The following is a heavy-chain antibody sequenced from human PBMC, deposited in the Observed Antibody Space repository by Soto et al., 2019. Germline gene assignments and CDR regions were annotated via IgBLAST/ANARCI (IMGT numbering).Heavy chain of an antibody. D-gene: IGHD3-22*01. Sequence: GASVKVSCKASGYTFTGDYMHWVRQAPGQGLEWMGWINPNSGGTNYAQKFQGRVTMTRDTSISTAYMELSRLRSDDTAVYYCARTYYYDSSGYYPSYYYYYGMDVWGQGTTVTVSS. J-gene: IGHJ6*02. CDR1: GYTFTGDY. V-gene: IGHV1-2*02. CDR2: INPNSGGT. CDR3: ARTYYYDSSGYYPSYYYYYGMDV.